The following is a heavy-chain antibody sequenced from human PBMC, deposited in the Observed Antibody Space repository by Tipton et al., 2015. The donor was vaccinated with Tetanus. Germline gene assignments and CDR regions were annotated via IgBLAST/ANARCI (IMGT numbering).Heavy chain of an antibody. CDR3: ARGGYYPTYFDI. V-gene: IGHV3-21*06. D-gene: IGHD1-26*01. Sequence: GSLRLSCAASGFSFSVYSINWVRQAPGKGLEWVSSISGTGKYIYYADSVKGRFTISRDNAKNSLSLEMNSLRADDTAVYYCARGGYYPTYFDIWGRGALVTVSS. CDR2: ISGTGKYI. J-gene: IGHJ2*01. CDR1: GFSFSVYS.